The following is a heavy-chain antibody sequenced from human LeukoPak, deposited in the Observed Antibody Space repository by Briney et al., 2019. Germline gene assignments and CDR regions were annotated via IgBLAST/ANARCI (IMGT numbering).Heavy chain of an antibody. J-gene: IGHJ4*02. V-gene: IGHV1-2*04. CDR2: INPNSGGT. CDR3: ARGGDYGGNPFDY. Sequence: WASVKVSCKASGYTFTGYYMHWVRQAPGQGLEWMGWINPNSGGTNYAQKFQGWVTMTRDTSISTAYMELSRLRSDDTAVYYCARGGDYGGNPFDYWGQGTLVTVSS. CDR1: GYTFTGYY. D-gene: IGHD4-23*01.